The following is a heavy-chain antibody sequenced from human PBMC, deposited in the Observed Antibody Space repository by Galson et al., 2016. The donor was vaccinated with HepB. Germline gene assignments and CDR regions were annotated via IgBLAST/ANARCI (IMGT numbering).Heavy chain of an antibody. D-gene: IGHD3-22*01. CDR1: GSTLTELS. Sequence: SVKVSCKVSGSTLTELSIHWVRQPPGKGLEWMGGFDPDESETIYAPNFQGRVTMTEDTSTDTAYLELSSLRAEDTAVYYCATDRVAYYDGGGYYSLLDYWGQGTLVTVSS. V-gene: IGHV1-24*01. J-gene: IGHJ4*02. CDR3: ATDRVAYYDGGGYYSLLDY. CDR2: FDPDESET.